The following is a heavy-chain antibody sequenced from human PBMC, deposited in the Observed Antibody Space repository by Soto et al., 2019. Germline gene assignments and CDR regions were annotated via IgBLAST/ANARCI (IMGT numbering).Heavy chain of an antibody. CDR1: GFTFSSYA. Sequence: GGSLRLSCAASGFTFSSYAMSWVRQAPGKGLEWVSAISGSGGSTYYADSVKGRFTISRDNSKNTLYLQMNSLRAEDTAVYYCAKACPPVLWFGELSMYFDYWGQGTLVTVSS. D-gene: IGHD3-10*01. CDR2: ISGSGGST. V-gene: IGHV3-23*01. J-gene: IGHJ4*02. CDR3: AKACPPVLWFGELSMYFDY.